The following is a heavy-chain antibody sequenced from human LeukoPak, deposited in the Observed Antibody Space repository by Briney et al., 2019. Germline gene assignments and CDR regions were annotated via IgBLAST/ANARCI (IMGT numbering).Heavy chain of an antibody. CDR2: FIPLFATA. Sequence: ASLKVSCKASGGTFSSYFISWVRQAPGQGLEWMGGFIPLFATANYAQKFRGRVTINVDESTRTVYMDLSKLRSEDTAVYYCALGTGTTTSAFDIWGRGTVVTVSS. CDR3: ALGTGTTTSAFDI. J-gene: IGHJ3*02. V-gene: IGHV1-69*01. CDR1: GGTFSSYF. D-gene: IGHD1-1*01.